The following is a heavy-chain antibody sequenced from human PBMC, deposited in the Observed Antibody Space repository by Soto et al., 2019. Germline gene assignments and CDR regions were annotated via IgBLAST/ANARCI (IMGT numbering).Heavy chain of an antibody. V-gene: IGHV3-30*18. CDR3: AKDRQVTGTTRYYYGMDV. CDR1: GFTFSSYG. D-gene: IGHD1-7*01. Sequence: VGSLRLSCAASGFTFSSYGMHWVRQAPGKGLEWVAVISYDGSNKYYADSVKGRFTISRDNSKNTLYLQMNSLRAEDTAVYYCAKDRQVTGTTRYYYGMDVWGQGTTVTVSS. CDR2: ISYDGSNK. J-gene: IGHJ6*02.